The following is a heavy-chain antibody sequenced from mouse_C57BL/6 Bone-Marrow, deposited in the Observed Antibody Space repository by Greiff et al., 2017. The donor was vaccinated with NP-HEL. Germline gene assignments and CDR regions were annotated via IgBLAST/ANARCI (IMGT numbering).Heavy chain of an antibody. J-gene: IGHJ3*01. CDR2: IDPSDSYT. CDR3: AKGGLPWFAY. V-gene: IGHV1-69*01. D-gene: IGHD3-3*01. CDR1: GYTFTSYW. Sequence: QVQLKQPGAELVMPGASVKLSCKASGYTFTSYWMHWVKQRPGQGLEWIGEIDPSDSYTNYNQKFKGQSTLTVDKSSSTAYMQLSSLTSEDSAVYYCAKGGLPWFAYWGQGTLVTVSA.